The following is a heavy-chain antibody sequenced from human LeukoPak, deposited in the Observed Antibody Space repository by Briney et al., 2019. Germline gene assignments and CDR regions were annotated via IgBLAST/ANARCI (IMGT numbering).Heavy chain of an antibody. D-gene: IGHD3-10*01. V-gene: IGHV1-18*01. CDR1: GYAFTSYG. CDR3: GRRYYYGSGSYSDY. J-gene: IGHJ4*02. CDR2: ISAYNGNT. Sequence: GASVKVSCKASGYAFTSYGISRVRQAPGQGLEWIVWISAYNGNTQYAQKLQGRVTMTTDTSTSTVYMELRSLRSDDTAVYYCGRRYYYGSGSYSDYWGQGTLVTVSS.